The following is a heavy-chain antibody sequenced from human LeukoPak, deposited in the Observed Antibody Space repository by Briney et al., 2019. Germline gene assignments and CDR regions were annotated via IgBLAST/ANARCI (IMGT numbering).Heavy chain of an antibody. CDR2: IYNSGST. D-gene: IGHD2/OR15-2a*01. Sequence: SETLSLTCTVSGASISDYYWSWVRLPAGKGLEWIGRIYNSGSTNYDPSLKSRVTMSVDTSKNQVSLKLSSVTAADTAVYYCAREGCHSVTCPFFYYMDVWGKGTTVTVSS. CDR1: GASISDYY. J-gene: IGHJ6*03. CDR3: AREGCHSVTCPFFYYMDV. V-gene: IGHV4-4*07.